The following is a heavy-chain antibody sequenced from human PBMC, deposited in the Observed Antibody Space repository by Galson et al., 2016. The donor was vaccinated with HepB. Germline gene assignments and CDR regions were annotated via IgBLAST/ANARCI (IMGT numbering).Heavy chain of an antibody. CDR3: ARDGFCADGVCKEGWFDL. J-gene: IGHJ5*02. CDR2: ISSRGLT. V-gene: IGHV4-34*01. Sequence: SETLSLTCGVTGVPFSGYYWAWIRQAPGKGLQYIGDISSRGLTKYSASLQSRVTISVDTSRRQISLKMTRVTAADSAVYFCARDGFCADGVCKEGWFDLWGQGTQVIVSS. D-gene: IGHD3-3*01. CDR1: GVPFSGYY.